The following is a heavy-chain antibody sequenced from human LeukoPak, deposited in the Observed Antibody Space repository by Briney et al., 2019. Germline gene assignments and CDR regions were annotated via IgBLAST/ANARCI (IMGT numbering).Heavy chain of an antibody. CDR2: ISGSGGST. V-gene: IGHV3-23*01. D-gene: IGHD4-17*01. J-gene: IGHJ4*02. Sequence: PGGSLRLSCAASGFTFSSYSINWVRQGPGKGLECVSSISGSGGSTYYADSVKGRLTISRDNSKNTLYLQMNSLRAEDTALYYCAKYGPTVTSRYFDYWGQGTLLTVSS. CDR1: GFTFSSYS. CDR3: AKYGPTVTSRYFDY.